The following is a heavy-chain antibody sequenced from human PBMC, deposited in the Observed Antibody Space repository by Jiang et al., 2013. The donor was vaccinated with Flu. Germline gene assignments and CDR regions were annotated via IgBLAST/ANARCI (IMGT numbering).Heavy chain of an antibody. CDR2: INHSGST. D-gene: IGHD2-21*02. CDR3: AIQGKDCGGDCYWDFDY. Sequence: LLKPSETLSLTCAVYGGSFSGYYWSWIRQPPGKGLEWIGEINHSGSTNYNPSLKSRVTISVDTSKNQFSLKLSSVTAADTAVYYCAIQGKDCGGDCYWDFDYWGQGTLVTVSS. J-gene: IGHJ4*02. V-gene: IGHV4-34*01. CDR1: GGSFSGYY.